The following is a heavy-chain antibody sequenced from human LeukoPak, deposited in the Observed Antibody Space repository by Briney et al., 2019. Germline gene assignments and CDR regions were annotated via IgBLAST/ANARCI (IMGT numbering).Heavy chain of an antibody. Sequence: PGGSLRLSCAASGFTFSSYEMNWVRQAPGKGLEWVSYISSSGSTIYYADSVKGRFTISRDNAKNSLYLQMNSLRAEDTAVYYCARPRYNWNDVFDYWGQGTLVTVSS. CDR1: GFTFSSYE. J-gene: IGHJ4*02. CDR3: ARPRYNWNDVFDY. CDR2: ISSSGSTI. D-gene: IGHD1-1*01. V-gene: IGHV3-48*03.